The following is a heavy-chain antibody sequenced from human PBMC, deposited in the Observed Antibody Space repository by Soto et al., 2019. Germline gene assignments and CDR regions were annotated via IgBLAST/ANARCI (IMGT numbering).Heavy chain of an antibody. V-gene: IGHV5-51*01. CDR1: GYNFNYW. D-gene: IGHD2-15*01. Sequence: GESLKISCKGSGYNFNYWIGWVRQMPGKGLEWMGIINPGDSDTRYSPSFQGQVTFSVDKSISTAYLQWGSLKASDTAIYYCARQTDGGRFDYWGQGTLVTVSS. J-gene: IGHJ4*02. CDR3: ARQTDGGRFDY. CDR2: INPGDSDT.